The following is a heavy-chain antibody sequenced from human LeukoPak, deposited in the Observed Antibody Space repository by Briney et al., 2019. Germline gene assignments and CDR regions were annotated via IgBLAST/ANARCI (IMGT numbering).Heavy chain of an antibody. CDR1: GFTFSSYS. V-gene: IGHV3-48*02. CDR3: ARAISNYDILTGSSQDFDY. D-gene: IGHD3-9*01. CDR2: ISSSSSTI. Sequence: GGSLRLSCAASGFTFSSYSMNWVRQAPGKGLEWVSYISSSSSTIYYADSVKGRFTISRDNAKNSLYLQMNSRRDEDTAVYYCARAISNYDILTGSSQDFDYWGQGTLVTVSS. J-gene: IGHJ4*02.